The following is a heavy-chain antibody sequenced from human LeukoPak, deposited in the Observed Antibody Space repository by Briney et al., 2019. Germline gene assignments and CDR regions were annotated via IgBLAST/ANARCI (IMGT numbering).Heavy chain of an antibody. CDR3: ARDDGSRLFDY. V-gene: IGHV4-59*12. CDR2: IYYSGST. J-gene: IGHJ4*02. D-gene: IGHD3-10*01. CDR1: GGSISSYY. Sequence: SETLSLTCTVSGGSISSYYWSWIRQPPGKGLEWIGYIYYSGSTNYNPSLKSRVTISVDRSKNQFSLKLSSVTAADTAVYYCARDDGSRLFDYWGQGTLVTVSS.